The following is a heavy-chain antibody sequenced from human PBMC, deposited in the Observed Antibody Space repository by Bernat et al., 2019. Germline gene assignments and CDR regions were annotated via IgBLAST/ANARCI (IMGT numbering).Heavy chain of an antibody. J-gene: IGHJ4*02. CDR2: INHSGST. V-gene: IGHV4-34*01. CDR3: ARGVELDIVVVPAAPTHYYFDY. D-gene: IGHD2-2*03. Sequence: QVQLQQWGAGLLKPSETLSLTCAVYGGSFSGYYWSWIRQPPGKGLELIGEINHSGSTNYNRSLKSRVTISVDTSRNQFSLQLSSVTAANTAVYYCARGVELDIVVVPAAPTHYYFDYWGQGTLVTVAS. CDR1: GGSFSGYY.